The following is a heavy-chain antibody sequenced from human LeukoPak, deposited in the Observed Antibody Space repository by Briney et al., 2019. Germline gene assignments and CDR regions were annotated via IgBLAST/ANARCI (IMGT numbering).Heavy chain of an antibody. CDR3: ARVRGGYSSGCFDY. J-gene: IGHJ4*02. CDR2: ISSSSSYI. Sequence: GGSLRLSCAASGFTVSSNYMSWVRQAPGKGLEWVSSISSSSSYIYYADSVKGRFTISRDNAKNSLYLQMNSLRAEDTAVYYCARVRGGYSSGCFDYWGQGTLVTVSS. D-gene: IGHD6-19*01. CDR1: GFTVSSNY. V-gene: IGHV3-21*01.